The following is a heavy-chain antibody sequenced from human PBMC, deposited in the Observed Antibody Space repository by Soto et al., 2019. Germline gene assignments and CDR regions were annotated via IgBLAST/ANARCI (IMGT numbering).Heavy chain of an antibody. V-gene: IGHV3-74*01. J-gene: IGHJ6*02. CDR3: AGGMAGLDV. CDR2: INSDGSHT. CDR1: GLSFNIYR. Sequence: DVQLVESGGGVVQPGGSLRLSCAASGLSFNIYRMHWVRQVPGKGLVWLARINSDGSHTIYMDSVKGRFTISRDNAKNTVFLQMDSLRDEDTGVYYCAGGMAGLDVWGQGTTVTVSS.